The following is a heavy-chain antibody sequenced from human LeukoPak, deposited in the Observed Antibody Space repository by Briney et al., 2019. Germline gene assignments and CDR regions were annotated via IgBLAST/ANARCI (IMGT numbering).Heavy chain of an antibody. D-gene: IGHD3-22*01. J-gene: IGHJ4*02. V-gene: IGHV1-2*02. CDR3: ARGAHYHDSSEGYDY. CDR1: GYTFTGYY. Sequence: ASVKVSCKASGYTFTGYYMHWVRQAPGQGREWMGWINPNSGGTNYAQKFQGRVTMTRDTSISTAYMELSRLRSDDTALYYCARGAHYHDSSEGYDYWGQGTLVTVSS. CDR2: INPNSGGT.